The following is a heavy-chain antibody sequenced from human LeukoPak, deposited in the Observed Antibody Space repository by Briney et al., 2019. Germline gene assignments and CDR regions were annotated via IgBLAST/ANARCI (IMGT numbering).Heavy chain of an antibody. J-gene: IGHJ5*02. CDR2: IYSTGTN. CDR3: ARVGGNSESYGWFGP. Sequence: PSETLSLTCTVSGSSISGYYWTWIRQSAGKGLEWIGHIYSTGTNNYNPSLRSRVTLSVDTSKNQFSLKLRSVTAADTAVYYCARVGGNSESYGWFGPWGQGSLVTVSS. D-gene: IGHD4-23*01. V-gene: IGHV4-4*07. CDR1: GSSISGYY.